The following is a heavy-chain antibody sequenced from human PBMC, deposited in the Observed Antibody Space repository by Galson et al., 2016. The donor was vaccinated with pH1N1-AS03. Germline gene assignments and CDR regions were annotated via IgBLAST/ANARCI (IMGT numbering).Heavy chain of an antibody. CDR2: IKGDGTRI. D-gene: IGHD4-23*01. J-gene: IGHJ4*02. CDR3: ANYSGGSGDSFDD. V-gene: IGHV3-7*01. CDR1: GFTFSTYW. Sequence: SLRLSCAASGFTFSTYWMSWVRQAPGKGLEWVACIKGDGTRIYYVDSVKGRFTISRDNAKNSLFLEMNSLGVEDTAVYYCANYSGGSGDSFDDWGQGTLVSVSS.